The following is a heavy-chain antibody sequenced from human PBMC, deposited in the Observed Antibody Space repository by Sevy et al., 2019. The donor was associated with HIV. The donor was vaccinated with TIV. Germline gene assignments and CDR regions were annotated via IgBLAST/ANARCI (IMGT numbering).Heavy chain of an antibody. V-gene: IGHV3-23*01. D-gene: IGHD2-8*01. CDR3: AKPAIFGSNFDP. J-gene: IGHJ5*02. CDR2: ISGSGGST. Sequence: GGSLRLSCAASGFTFSSNAMSWVLQAPGKGLEWVSAISGSGGSTYYADSVKGRFTISRDNSKNTLYLQMNSLRAEDTDVYYCAKPAIFGSNFDPWGQGTLVTVSS. CDR1: GFTFSSNA.